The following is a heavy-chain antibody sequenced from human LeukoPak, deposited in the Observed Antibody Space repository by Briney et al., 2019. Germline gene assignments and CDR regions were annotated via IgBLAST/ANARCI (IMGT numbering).Heavy chain of an antibody. CDR2: ISGSGSNT. CDR3: ARGNGDYAIHPDY. J-gene: IGHJ4*02. Sequence: GGSLRLSCAASGFTFSSYAMTWVRQAPGKGLEWVSAISGSGSNTYYADSLKGRFTISRDNSKSTLYLLINSLRADDTAVYYCARGNGDYAIHPDYWGQGTLVTVSS. V-gene: IGHV3-23*01. D-gene: IGHD4-17*01. CDR1: GFTFSSYA.